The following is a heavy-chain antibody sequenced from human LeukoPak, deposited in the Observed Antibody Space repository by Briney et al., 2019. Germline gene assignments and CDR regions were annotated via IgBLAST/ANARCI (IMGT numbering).Heavy chain of an antibody. V-gene: IGHV4-4*09. CDR3: VRLDSSGWYGLDP. D-gene: IGHD6-19*01. CDR1: GGSISSYY. J-gene: IGHJ5*02. Sequence: SETLSLTCTVSGGSISSYYWNWIRQPPGKGLEWIGYIYTSGSTNYNPSLKSRVTISIDTSKNQFSLKLSSVTAADTAVYYCVRLDSSGWYGLDPWGQGTLVTVSS. CDR2: IYTSGST.